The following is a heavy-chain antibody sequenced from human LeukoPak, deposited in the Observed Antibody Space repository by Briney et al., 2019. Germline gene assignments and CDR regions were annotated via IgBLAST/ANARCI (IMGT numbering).Heavy chain of an antibody. J-gene: IGHJ3*02. CDR1: GGSISSSSYY. Sequence: SETLSLTCTVSGGSISSSSYYWGWIRQPPGKGLEWIGSIYYSGSTYYNPSLKSRVTISADTSENQLSLKLSAVTAADTAVYYCARDLGGSYYDSSGSLTDIWGQGTMVTVSS. CDR3: ARDLGGSYYDSSGSLTDI. V-gene: IGHV4-39*07. D-gene: IGHD3-22*01. CDR2: IYYSGST.